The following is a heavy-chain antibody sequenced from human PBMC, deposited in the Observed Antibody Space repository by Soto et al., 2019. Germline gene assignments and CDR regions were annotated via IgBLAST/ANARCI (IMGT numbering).Heavy chain of an antibody. D-gene: IGHD3-22*01. J-gene: IGHJ4*02. CDR3: ASKHYYESSGYYVVY. Sequence: SETLSLTCTVSGGSIRSNIYDWGWIRQPPGKGREWIVNMHYSGGTEYDASLKGRGTGSVETAEEQLSRKLSCVTAAYTAIYYCASKHYYESSGYYVVYWGQGTLVTVS. CDR1: GGSIRSNIYD. V-gene: IGHV4-39*01. CDR2: MHYSGGT.